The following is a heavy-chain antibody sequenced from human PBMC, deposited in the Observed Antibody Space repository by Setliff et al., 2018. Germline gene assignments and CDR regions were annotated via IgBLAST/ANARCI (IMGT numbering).Heavy chain of an antibody. J-gene: IGHJ4*02. CDR3: ARGRNIKLRLLDS. CDR1: GGTFSYYY. V-gene: IGHV4-34*01. D-gene: IGHD1-20*01. Sequence: SETLSLTCAASGGTFSYYYWTWIRQPPGKGLEWIGEINHSGCTSYNPSLESRVTISIDTSKNQFSLNLRYVTAADTGLYYCARGRNIKLRLLDSWGQGKLVTVSS. CDR2: INHSGCT.